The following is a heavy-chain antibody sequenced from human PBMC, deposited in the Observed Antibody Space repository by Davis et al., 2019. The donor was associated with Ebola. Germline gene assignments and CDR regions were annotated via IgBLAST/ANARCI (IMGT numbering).Heavy chain of an antibody. Sequence: ASVKVSCKASGYKFSSYAVTWVRRAPGQGLEWMGRISANNGDTNYAQKLQDRVTMTTDTSSSTAYVELRSLRSDDTAVYYCVRDFWSAIPAHWGQGTLVTVSS. CDR1: GYKFSSYA. J-gene: IGHJ4*02. CDR2: ISANNGDT. D-gene: IGHD3-3*01. V-gene: IGHV1-18*01. CDR3: VRDFWSAIPAH.